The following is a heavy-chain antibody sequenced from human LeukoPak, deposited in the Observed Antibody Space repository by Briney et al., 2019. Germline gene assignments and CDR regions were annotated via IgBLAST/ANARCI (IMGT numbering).Heavy chain of an antibody. D-gene: IGHD2-2*01. J-gene: IGHJ4*02. CDR3: AKMRVGYCSSTSCFLFDY. CDR2: IVGSGGST. V-gene: IGHV3-23*01. Sequence: GGSLRLACAVSGFTFSSYAMSWVRQAPGKGLEWVSAIVGSGGSTYHADSVKGRFTISRDTSKNTLYLQMNSLRAEDTAVYYCAKMRVGYCSSTSCFLFDYWGQGTLVTVSS. CDR1: GFTFSSYA.